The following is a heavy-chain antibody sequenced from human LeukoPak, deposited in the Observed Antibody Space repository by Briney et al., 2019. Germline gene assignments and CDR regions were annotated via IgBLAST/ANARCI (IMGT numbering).Heavy chain of an antibody. V-gene: IGHV3-15*07. CDR3: TTGGNVFVAGTRAFDL. D-gene: IGHD6-19*01. CDR1: GFTFSNDW. Sequence: KAGGSLRLSCAASGFTFSNDWMNWVRRAPGKGLEWVGRIKSKIDGGATDYAAPVKGRFTISRDDSKNTLYLQMNSLKTEDTAVYYCTTGGNVFVAGTRAFDLWGQGTMVTVSS. J-gene: IGHJ3*01. CDR2: IKSKIDGGAT.